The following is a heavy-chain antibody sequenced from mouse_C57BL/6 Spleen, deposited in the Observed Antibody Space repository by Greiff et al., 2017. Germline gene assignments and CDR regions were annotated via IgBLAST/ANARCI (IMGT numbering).Heavy chain of an antibody. D-gene: IGHD2-12*01. CDR2: IYPRSGNT. CDR3: ARAHHDRGRGDY. CDR1: GYTFSRYG. J-gene: IGHJ2*01. V-gene: IGHV1-81*01. Sequence: QVQLKQSGAELSRPGASVKLSCKASGYTFSRYGISWVTQRTGQGLEWIGEIYPRSGNTYYNEKFKGKATLTADKSSSTAYMELRSLTSEDSAVYYCARAHHDRGRGDYWRPGATHPVSS.